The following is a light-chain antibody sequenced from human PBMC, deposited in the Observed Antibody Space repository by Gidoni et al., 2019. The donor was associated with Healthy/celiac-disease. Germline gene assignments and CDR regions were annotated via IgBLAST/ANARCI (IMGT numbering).Light chain of an antibody. CDR3: QQYNNWPPRT. J-gene: IGKJ1*01. CDR2: GAS. CDR1: QSVSSN. Sequence: EIVMTQSPATLSVSPGERATLSCRASQSVSSNLDLYQQKPGQAPRLLIYGASTRATGIPARFSGSGSGTEFTLTISSLQSEDFAVYYCQQYNNWPPRTFXQXTKVEIK. V-gene: IGKV3-15*01.